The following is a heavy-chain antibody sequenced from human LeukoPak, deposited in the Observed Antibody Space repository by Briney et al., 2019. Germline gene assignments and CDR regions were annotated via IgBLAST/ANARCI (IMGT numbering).Heavy chain of an antibody. V-gene: IGHV3-23*01. D-gene: IGHD1-26*01. J-gene: IGHJ4*02. CDR3: AKSRGESRGASNY. Sequence: GGSLRLSCAASGFTFSSYAMNWVRQAPGKGLEWVSFISGSGDTTYYADSVKGRFTISRDNSKNTLYLQRNSLRAEDTAVYYCAKSRGESRGASNYWGQGTLVTVSS. CDR2: ISGSGDTT. CDR1: GFTFSSYA.